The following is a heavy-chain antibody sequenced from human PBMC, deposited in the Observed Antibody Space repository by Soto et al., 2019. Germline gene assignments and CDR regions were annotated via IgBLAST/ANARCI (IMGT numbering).Heavy chain of an antibody. CDR1: GFSFSTSGEG. V-gene: IGHV2-5*02. Sequence: SGPTLVNPTQTLTLTCTCSGFSFSTSGEGVGWIRQPPGKALEWLALIYWDDDKRYSPSMKSRLTITKVTSKNQVVLTVTNMDPVDTATCYYIGGHPSPISGHWGQGTLVTVSS. J-gene: IGHJ1*01. CDR2: IYWDDDK. D-gene: IGHD3-10*01. CDR3: IGGHPSPISGH.